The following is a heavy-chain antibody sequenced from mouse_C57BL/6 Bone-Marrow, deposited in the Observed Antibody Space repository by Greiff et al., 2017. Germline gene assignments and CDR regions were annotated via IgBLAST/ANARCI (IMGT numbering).Heavy chain of an antibody. J-gene: IGHJ2*01. CDR1: GYTFTDYE. V-gene: IGHV1-15*01. CDR3: TREGVVELDY. D-gene: IGHD1-1*01. CDR2: IDPETGGT. Sequence: QVQLQQSGAELVRPGASVTLSCKASGYTFTDYEMHWVKQTPVHGLEWIGAIDPETGGTAYNQKFKGKAILTADKSSSTAYMELRSLTSEDSAVYYCTREGVVELDYWGQGTTLTVSS.